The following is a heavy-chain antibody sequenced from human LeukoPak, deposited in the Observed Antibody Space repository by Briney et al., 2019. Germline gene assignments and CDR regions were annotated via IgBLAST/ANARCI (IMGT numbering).Heavy chain of an antibody. CDR2: ISNSGTT. CDR1: GGSINDYY. D-gene: IGHD4-17*01. Sequence: SETLSLTCTVSGGSINDYYWTWIRQAPGKELEWIGYISNSGTTDYNPSLKSRVTMSVDTSKTEFSLKLTSVTAADTAMYYCARVVRGAVTSNWFDPWGQGTLVTVSS. V-gene: IGHV4-59*01. CDR3: ARVVRGAVTSNWFDP. J-gene: IGHJ5*02.